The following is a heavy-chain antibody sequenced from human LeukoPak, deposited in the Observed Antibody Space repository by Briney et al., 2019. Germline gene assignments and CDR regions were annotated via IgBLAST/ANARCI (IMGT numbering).Heavy chain of an antibody. D-gene: IGHD6-19*01. V-gene: IGHV3-23*01. Sequence: GGSLRLSCAASGFTVSSYAMSWVRQAPGKGLEWVSAISGSGGSTYYADSVKGRFTISRQDSQNSLFLQMNSLRAEDTAVYYCARGGTPGFSTGRFDHWGQGTLVTVSS. CDR1: GFTVSSYA. CDR3: ARGGTPGFSTGRFDH. CDR2: ISGSGGST. J-gene: IGHJ4*02.